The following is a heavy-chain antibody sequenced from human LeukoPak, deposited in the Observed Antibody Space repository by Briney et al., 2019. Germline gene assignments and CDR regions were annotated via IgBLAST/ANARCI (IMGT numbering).Heavy chain of an antibody. CDR3: ANRGISSSWSLRLDP. Sequence: GGSLRLSCAASGFTFSSYGMNWVRQAPGKGLEWVSYISPSSSTIYYADSVKGRFTISRDNAKNSLYLQMNSLRAEDTAVYYCANRGISSSWSLRLDPWGQGTLVTVSS. CDR2: ISPSSSTI. V-gene: IGHV3-48*01. J-gene: IGHJ5*02. CDR1: GFTFSSYG. D-gene: IGHD6-13*01.